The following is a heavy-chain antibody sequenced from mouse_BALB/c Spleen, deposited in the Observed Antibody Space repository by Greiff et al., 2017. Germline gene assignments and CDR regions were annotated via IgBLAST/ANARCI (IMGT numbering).Heavy chain of an antibody. CDR1: GFTFTDYY. CDR2: IRNKANGYTT. J-gene: IGHJ4*01. CDR3: ARVPLIYDEGVYAMDY. Sequence: EVHLVESGGGLVQPGGSLRLSCATSGFTFTDYYMSWVRQPPGKALEWLGFIRNKANGYTTEYSASVKGRFTISRDNSQSILYLQMNTLRAEDSATYYCARVPLIYDEGVYAMDYWGQGTSVTVSS. V-gene: IGHV7-3*02. D-gene: IGHD2-12*01.